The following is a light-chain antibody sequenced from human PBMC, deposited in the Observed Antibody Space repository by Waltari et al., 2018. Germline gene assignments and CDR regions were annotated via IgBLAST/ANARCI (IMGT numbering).Light chain of an antibody. V-gene: IGLV2-8*01. CDR1: RSDVGGYTS. Sequence: QSALTQPPSASGSPGQSVTISCTGTRSDVGGYTSVSWYQHHPGKAPKLIIYAVSKPPPGVPDRFSGYKSGNTASLTVAGLQAEDEADYYCSSYAGRNNLVFGGGTKLTVL. CDR3: SSYAGRNNLV. J-gene: IGLJ2*01. CDR2: AVS.